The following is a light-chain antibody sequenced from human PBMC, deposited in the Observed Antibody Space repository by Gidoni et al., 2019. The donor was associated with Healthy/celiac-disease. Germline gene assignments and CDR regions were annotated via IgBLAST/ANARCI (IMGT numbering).Light chain of an antibody. CDR1: QSISSY. Sequence: IQMTQSPSSLSASVGDRVTITCRASQSISSYLNWYQQIPGKAPKLLIYAASSLQSGVPSRFSGSGSGTDFTLTISSLQPEDFATYYCQRCYSTPRTFGQGTKLEIK. V-gene: IGKV1-39*01. CDR2: AAS. CDR3: QRCYSTPRT. J-gene: IGKJ2*01.